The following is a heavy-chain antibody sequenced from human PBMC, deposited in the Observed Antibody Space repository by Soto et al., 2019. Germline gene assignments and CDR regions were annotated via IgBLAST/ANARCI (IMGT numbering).Heavy chain of an antibody. Sequence: LRLSCAASGFTFSSYSMNWVRQAPGKGLEWVSSISSSSSYIYYADSVKGRFTISRDNAKNSLYLQMNSLRAEDTAVYYCARAKFYYGKYAFYIWGQRTMVTVSS. CDR1: GFTFSSYS. CDR3: ARAKFYYGKYAFYI. J-gene: IGHJ3*02. CDR2: ISSSSSYI. V-gene: IGHV3-21*01. D-gene: IGHD3-10*01.